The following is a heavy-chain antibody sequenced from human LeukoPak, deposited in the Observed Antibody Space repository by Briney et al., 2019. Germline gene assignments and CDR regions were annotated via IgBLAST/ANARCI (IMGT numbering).Heavy chain of an antibody. CDR2: ISSSGSTI. V-gene: IGHV3-11*04. CDR1: GFTFSDCY. D-gene: IGHD4-11*01. Sequence: GGSLRLSCAASGFTFSDCYMSWIRQAPGKGLEWVSYISSSGSTIYYADSVKGRFTISRDNAKNSLYLQMNSLRGEDTAVYYCAREGPVTTTVTYCDYWGQGTLVTVSS. CDR3: AREGPVTTTVTYCDY. J-gene: IGHJ4*02.